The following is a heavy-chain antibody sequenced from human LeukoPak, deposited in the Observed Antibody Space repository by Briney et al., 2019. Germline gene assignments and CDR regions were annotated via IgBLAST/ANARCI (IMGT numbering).Heavy chain of an antibody. Sequence: SDTLSLTCAAYGGSFSGYYWSWIRQPPGQGLEWIGEINHSGSTNYNPSLKSRVTRSVDTSKNQFSLKLSSVTAADTAVYYCARNIVATILTGYYYYMDVWGKGTTVTVSS. V-gene: IGHV4-34*01. D-gene: IGHD5-12*01. CDR1: GGSFSGYY. CDR3: ARNIVATILTGYYYYMDV. J-gene: IGHJ6*03. CDR2: INHSGST.